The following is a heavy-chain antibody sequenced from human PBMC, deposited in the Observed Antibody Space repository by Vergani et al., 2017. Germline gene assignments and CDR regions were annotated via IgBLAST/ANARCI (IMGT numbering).Heavy chain of an antibody. CDR2: IYTSGST. CDR1: GGSISSYY. J-gene: IGHJ6*02. D-gene: IGHD3-9*01. CDR3: ARDAQTYDMLTGTGYYYYYGMDV. Sequence: QVQLQESGPGLVKPSETLSLTCTVSGGSISSYYWSWIRQPAGKGLEWIGRIYTSGSTNYNPSLKSRVPMSVDTSENQFSLKLSSVTAADPAVYYCARDAQTYDMLTGTGYYYYYGMDVWGQGTTVTVSS. V-gene: IGHV4-4*07.